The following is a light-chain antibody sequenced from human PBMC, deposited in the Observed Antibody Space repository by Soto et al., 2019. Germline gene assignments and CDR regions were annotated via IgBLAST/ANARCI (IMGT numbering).Light chain of an antibody. Sequence: DIQMTQSPSTLSASVGDRVTITCRASQSISSWLAWYQQKPGKAPKLLIHTASSLESGVPSRFSGSGSGTEFTLPISSLQPDDFATYYCQEYNSHSRYTFGQGTKLEIK. J-gene: IGKJ2*01. CDR1: QSISSW. CDR2: TAS. CDR3: QEYNSHSRYT. V-gene: IGKV1-5*03.